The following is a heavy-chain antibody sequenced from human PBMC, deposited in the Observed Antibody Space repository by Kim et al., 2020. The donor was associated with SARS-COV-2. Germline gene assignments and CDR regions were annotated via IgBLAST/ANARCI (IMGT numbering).Heavy chain of an antibody. Sequence: SETLSLTCAVSGDSISSGHWWSWVRQSPGKGLEWIAEMHHTGTTNYNPFLKSRVAMSVDKSRNQFSLTLSPMTAADTALYYCARSSGFWVLDRWGQGTLV. CDR3: ARSSGFWVLDR. D-gene: IGHD6-19*01. CDR2: MHHTGTT. V-gene: IGHV4-4*02. CDR1: GDSISSGHW. J-gene: IGHJ5*02.